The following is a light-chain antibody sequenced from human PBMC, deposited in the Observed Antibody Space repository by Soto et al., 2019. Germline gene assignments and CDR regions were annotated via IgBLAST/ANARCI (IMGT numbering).Light chain of an antibody. V-gene: IGKV1-5*02. J-gene: IGKJ1*01. CDR3: QQYNSYS. CDR1: QSISTR. CDR2: DAS. Sequence: DIQMTQSPSTLSASVGDRVTIICRASQSISTRLAWYQQKPGKAPKLLIYDASSLESGVPSRFSGSGSGTEFTLTISSLQPDDFATYYCQQYNSYSFGQGTKVDI.